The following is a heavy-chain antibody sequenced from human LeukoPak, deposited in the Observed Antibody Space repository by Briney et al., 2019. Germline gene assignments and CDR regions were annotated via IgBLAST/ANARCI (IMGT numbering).Heavy chain of an antibody. CDR1: RFTFSNYW. Sequence: GGSLRLSCAPSRFTFSNYWMHGVRQGPGRGLVWVSRISGDGRITRNADSVKGRFFISRDNAKNKLYLQMNSLRAEDTAVYYCARGGSPPEALGDTYDIWGQGTMVTVSS. CDR2: ISGDGRIT. CDR3: ARGGSPPEALGDTYDI. J-gene: IGHJ3*02. D-gene: IGHD1-26*01. V-gene: IGHV3-74*01.